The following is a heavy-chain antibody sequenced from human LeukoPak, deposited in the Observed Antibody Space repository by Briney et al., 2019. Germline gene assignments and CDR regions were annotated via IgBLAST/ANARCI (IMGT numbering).Heavy chain of an antibody. CDR2: ISSSSSYI. D-gene: IGHD2-8*02. CDR3: ARDSGYRWGFDP. V-gene: IGHV3-21*04. CDR1: GFTFSSYI. J-gene: IGHJ5*02. Sequence: PGGSLRLTCAASGFTFSSYIMNWVRQAPGKGLEWVSSISSSSSYIYYADSVKGRFTISRDNAKNSLYLQMNSLRAEDTAVYYCARDSGYRWGFDPWGQGTLVTVSS.